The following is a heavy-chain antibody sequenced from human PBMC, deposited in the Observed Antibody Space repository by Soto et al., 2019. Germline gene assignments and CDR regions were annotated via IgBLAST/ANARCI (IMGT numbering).Heavy chain of an antibody. CDR2: IWYDGSNK. J-gene: IGHJ4*02. CDR1: GFTFSSYG. Sequence: GGSLRLSCAASGFTFSSYGMHWVRQAPGKGLEWVAVIWYDGSNKYYADSVKGRFTISRDNSKNTLYLQMNSLRAEDTAVYYCARDSEYQLLFVDWGQGTLVTVSS. V-gene: IGHV3-33*01. D-gene: IGHD2-2*01. CDR3: ARDSEYQLLFVD.